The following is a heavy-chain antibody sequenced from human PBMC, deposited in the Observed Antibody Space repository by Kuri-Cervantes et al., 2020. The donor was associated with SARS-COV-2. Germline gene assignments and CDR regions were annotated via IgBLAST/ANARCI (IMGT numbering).Heavy chain of an antibody. CDR1: GYRFSNYW. D-gene: IGHD6-6*01. V-gene: IGHV5-10-1*01. CDR3: AGTYSSSSPVY. Sequence: GESLKISCKGSGYRFSNYWINWVRQMPGEGLEWMGRMDLSDSYTNYSPSFQGHVTISVDKSISTAYLQWSSLKASDTAIYYCAGTYSSSSPVYWGQGTLVTVSS. J-gene: IGHJ4*02. CDR2: MDLSDSYT.